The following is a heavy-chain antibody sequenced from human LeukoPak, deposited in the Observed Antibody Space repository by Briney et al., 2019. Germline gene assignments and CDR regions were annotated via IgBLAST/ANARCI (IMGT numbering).Heavy chain of an antibody. CDR1: GFTFSSYA. D-gene: IGHD2-2*01. J-gene: IGHJ3*02. CDR3: AGQARPGSAEGAFDI. Sequence: GSLRLSCAASGFTFSSYAMSWVRQAPGKGLEWVSTIVGSGRDTYYADSVKGRFTISRENAKNSFYLQMNSLRAGDTAVYYCAGQARPGSAEGAFDIWGQGTMVTVSS. V-gene: IGHV3-21*06. CDR2: IVGSGRDT.